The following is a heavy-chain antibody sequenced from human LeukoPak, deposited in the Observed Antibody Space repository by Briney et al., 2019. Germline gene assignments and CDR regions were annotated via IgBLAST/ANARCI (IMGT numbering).Heavy chain of an antibody. CDR3: AKPATYSSSWYYFDY. D-gene: IGHD6-13*01. Sequence: GGSLRLSCAASGFTFDDYAMHWVRQAPGKGLEWVSGISWNSGSIGYADSVKGRFTISRDNAKNSLYLQMNSLRAEDTVLYYCAKPATYSSSWYYFDYWGQGTLVTVSS. V-gene: IGHV3-9*01. CDR1: GFTFDDYA. CDR2: ISWNSGSI. J-gene: IGHJ4*02.